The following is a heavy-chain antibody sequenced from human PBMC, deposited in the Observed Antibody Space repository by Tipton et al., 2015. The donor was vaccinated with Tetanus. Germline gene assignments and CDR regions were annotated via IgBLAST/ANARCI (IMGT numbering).Heavy chain of an antibody. J-gene: IGHJ4*02. Sequence: SLRLSCTVSRGSINSGTFYWDWIRQPPGKGLEWVTYISSSSSTKYYADSVKGRFTISRDNAENSLYLQMNSLRDEDTAVYYCARGLGDGGLGYWGQGTLVTVSS. CDR2: ISSSSSTK. D-gene: IGHD3-10*01. CDR1: RGSINSGT. V-gene: IGHV3-48*02. CDR3: ARGLGDGGLGY.